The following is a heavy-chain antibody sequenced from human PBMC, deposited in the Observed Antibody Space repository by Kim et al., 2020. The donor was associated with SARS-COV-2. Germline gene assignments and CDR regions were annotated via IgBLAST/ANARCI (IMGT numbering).Heavy chain of an antibody. CDR2: IYYSGST. V-gene: IGHV4-31*03. D-gene: IGHD2-2*01. CDR3: ASGGYQQGEVDWFDP. Sequence: SETLSLTCTVSGGSISSGGYYWSWIRQHPGKGLEWIGYIYYSGSTYYNPSLKSRVTISVDTSKNQFSLKLSSVTAADTAVYYCASGGYQQGEVDWFDPWGQGTLVTVSS. J-gene: IGHJ5*02. CDR1: GGSISSGGYY.